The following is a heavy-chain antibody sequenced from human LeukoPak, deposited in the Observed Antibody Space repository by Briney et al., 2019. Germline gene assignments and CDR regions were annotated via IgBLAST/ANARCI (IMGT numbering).Heavy chain of an antibody. CDR2: ISSSSYT. V-gene: IGHV3-11*06. CDR3: ARERPAALLGAFDI. Sequence: GGSLRLSCAASGFTFSDYYMSWIRQAPGKGLEWVSYISSSSYTNNADSVKGRFTISRDNAKNSLYLQMNSLRAEDTAVYYCARERPAALLGAFDIWGQGTMVTVSS. J-gene: IGHJ3*02. D-gene: IGHD2-2*01. CDR1: GFTFSDYY.